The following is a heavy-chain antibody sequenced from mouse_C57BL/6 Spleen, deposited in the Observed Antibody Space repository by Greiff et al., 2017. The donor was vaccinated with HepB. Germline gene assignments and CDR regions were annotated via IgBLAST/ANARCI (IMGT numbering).Heavy chain of an antibody. Sequence: VQLKESGAELARPGASVKLSCKASGYTFTSYGISWVKQRTGQGLEWIGEIYPRSGNTYYNEKFKGKATLTADKSSSTAYMELRSLTSEDSAVYFCARRGDWGAMDYWGQGTSVTVSS. CDR2: IYPRSGNT. J-gene: IGHJ4*01. V-gene: IGHV1-81*01. D-gene: IGHD4-1*01. CDR3: ARRGDWGAMDY. CDR1: GYTFTSYG.